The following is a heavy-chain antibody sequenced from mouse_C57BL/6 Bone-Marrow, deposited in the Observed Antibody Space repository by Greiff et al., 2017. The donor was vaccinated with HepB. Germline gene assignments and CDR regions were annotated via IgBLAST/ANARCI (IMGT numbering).Heavy chain of an antibody. Sequence: EVQLQQSGAELVKPGASVKLSCTASGFNITDYYMHWVKQRTEQGLEWIGKIDPEDGETKYAQKFQGKATITADTSSNTAYLQLSSLTSEDTAVYYCASSFDICDQGTTLSVSS. V-gene: IGHV14-2*01. J-gene: IGHJ2*01. CDR2: IDPEDGET. CDR1: GFNITDYY. CDR3: ASSFDI.